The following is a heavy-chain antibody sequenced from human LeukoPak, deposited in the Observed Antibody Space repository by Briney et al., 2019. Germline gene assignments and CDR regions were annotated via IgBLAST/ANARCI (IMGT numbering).Heavy chain of an antibody. D-gene: IGHD2-15*01. V-gene: IGHV5-10-1*01. CDR3: ARTPLYCSGGSCSLGG. CDR2: IDPSDSYT. J-gene: IGHJ4*02. Sequence: GESLKISCKGSGYSFTSYWISWVRQMPGKGLEWMGRIDPSDSYTNYSPSFQGRVTISADKSISTAYLQWSSLKASDTAMYYCARTPLYCSGGSCSLGGWGQGTLVTVSS. CDR1: GYSFTSYW.